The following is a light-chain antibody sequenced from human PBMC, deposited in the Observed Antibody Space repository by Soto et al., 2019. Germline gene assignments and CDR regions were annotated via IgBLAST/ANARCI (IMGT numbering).Light chain of an antibody. CDR2: DAS. J-gene: IGKJ5*01. CDR3: QQRAGSST. V-gene: IGKV3-11*01. Sequence: EIVFTQYPVTLSFSPVERATLSCRASQSVSNQLAWYQQKPGQAPRLLIYDASRRVTGIPPRFSGSGSGTDFTLTLSSLEPEDFAVYYCQQRAGSSTFGQGTRLEIK. CDR1: QSVSNQ.